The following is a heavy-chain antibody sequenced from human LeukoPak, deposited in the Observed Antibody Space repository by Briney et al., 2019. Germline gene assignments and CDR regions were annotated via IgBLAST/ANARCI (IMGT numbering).Heavy chain of an antibody. CDR3: AGLTVTYGDGGY. CDR2: IRYDGSNK. J-gene: IGHJ4*02. CDR1: GFAFSSYA. Sequence: PGGSLGLSCAASGFAFSSYAMSWVRQAPGKGLEWVAFIRYDGSNKYYADSVKGRFTISRDNSKNTLYLQMNSLRAEDTAVYYCAGLTVTYGDGGYWGQGTLVTVSS. D-gene: IGHD4-17*01. V-gene: IGHV3-30*02.